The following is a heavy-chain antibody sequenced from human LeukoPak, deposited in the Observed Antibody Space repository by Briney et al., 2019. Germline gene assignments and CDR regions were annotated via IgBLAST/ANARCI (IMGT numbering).Heavy chain of an antibody. J-gene: IGHJ4*02. CDR1: GFTFSNFA. CDR2: ISRSGGST. Sequence: SGGSLRLSCAASGFTFSNFAMTWVRQAPGKGLEWVSAISRSGGSTYYADSVKSRFTISRDNSKNTLYLRMSSLRAEDTAVYYCAKDLGIVGATGAYWGQGTLVTVSS. CDR3: AKDLGIVGATGAY. D-gene: IGHD1-26*01. V-gene: IGHV3-23*01.